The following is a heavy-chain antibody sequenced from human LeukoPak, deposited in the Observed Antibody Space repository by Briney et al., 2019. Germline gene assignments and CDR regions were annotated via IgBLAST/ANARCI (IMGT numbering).Heavy chain of an antibody. Sequence: ASVKVSCKASGYTFTSYGICWVRQAPGQGLEWMGWISAYNGNINYAQKFQGRITMTTDTSTSTPYMELRSLRSDDTAVYFCARALVVVTAIPDSWGQGTLVTVSS. CDR2: ISAYNGNI. CDR1: GYTFTSYG. V-gene: IGHV1-18*01. J-gene: IGHJ4*02. D-gene: IGHD2-21*02. CDR3: ARALVVVTAIPDS.